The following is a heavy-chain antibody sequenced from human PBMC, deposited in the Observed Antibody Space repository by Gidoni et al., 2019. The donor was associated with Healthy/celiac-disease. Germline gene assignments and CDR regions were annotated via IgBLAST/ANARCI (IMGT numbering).Heavy chain of an antibody. CDR1: GGSISRYS. D-gene: IGHD2-15*01. Sequence: QVQLQESGPGLVKPSETLSLTCTVPGGSISRYSWSWIRQPPGTGLECVGYISYSGSTNYNPSLKSRVTISVDTSKNQFSLKLSSVTAADTAVYYCARARCSGGSCYYYYYGMDVWGQGTTVTVSS. CDR3: ARARCSGGSCYYYYYGMDV. J-gene: IGHJ6*02. CDR2: ISYSGST. V-gene: IGHV4-59*01.